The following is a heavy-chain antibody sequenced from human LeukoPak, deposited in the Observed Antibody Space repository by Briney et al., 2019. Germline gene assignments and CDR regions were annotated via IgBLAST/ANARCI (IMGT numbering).Heavy chain of an antibody. V-gene: IGHV1-69*02. CDR2: IIPILGIA. J-gene: IGHJ6*02. D-gene: IGHD6-6*01. CDR3: ATLEYSSSSVYYYYYGMDV. CDR1: GGTFSSYT. Sequence: GASVKVSCKASGGTFSSYTISRVRQAPGQGLEWMGRIIPILGIANYAQKFQGRVTITADKSASTAYMELSSLRSEDTAVYYCATLEYSSSSVYYYYYGMDVWGQGTTVTVSS.